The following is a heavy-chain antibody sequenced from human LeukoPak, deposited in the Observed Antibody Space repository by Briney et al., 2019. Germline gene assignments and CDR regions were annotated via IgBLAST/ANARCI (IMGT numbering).Heavy chain of an antibody. J-gene: IGHJ3*01. D-gene: IGHD2-2*01. CDR1: GFTFSSYG. Sequence: PGRSLRLSCAASGFTFSSYGMHWVRQAPGKGLEWVAVISYDGSNKYYPDSVKGRFTISRDNSTNTLYLQMNSLKTEDTAVYYCAPGGDYCSTTSCPSWGQGTMVTVSS. V-gene: IGHV3-30*03. CDR3: APGGDYCSTTSCPS. CDR2: ISYDGSNK.